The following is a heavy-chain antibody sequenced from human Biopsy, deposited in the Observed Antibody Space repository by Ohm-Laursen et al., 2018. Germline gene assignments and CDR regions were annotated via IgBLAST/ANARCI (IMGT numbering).Heavy chain of an antibody. V-gene: IGHV1-2*02. CDR1: GYTFTNYG. Sequence: ASVKVSCKASGYTFTNYGISRVRQAPGQGLEWMGSIYPNSGDTDFAQKFQGRVSMTRDTSVSTAYLELSSLRSDDTAIYYCARDLLEWSLPSWGQGTLVTVSS. CDR3: ARDLLEWSLPS. J-gene: IGHJ4*02. CDR2: IYPNSGDT. D-gene: IGHD3-3*01.